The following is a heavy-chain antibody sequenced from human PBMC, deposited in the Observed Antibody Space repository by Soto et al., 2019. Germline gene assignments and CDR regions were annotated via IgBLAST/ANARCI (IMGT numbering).Heavy chain of an antibody. V-gene: IGHV1-69*01. CDR3: ARTRRETHLRDAFDI. J-gene: IGHJ3*02. CDR2: IIPLFATT. CDR1: GGTFSIYG. Sequence: QVQLVQSGADVKKPGSSVKVSCKASGGTFSIYGISWVRQAPGQGLEWMGGIIPLFATTDYAQKLQGRVTITADESTSTAYMDVRSLRSEDTAVYYCARTRRETHLRDAFDIWGQGTMVTVSS.